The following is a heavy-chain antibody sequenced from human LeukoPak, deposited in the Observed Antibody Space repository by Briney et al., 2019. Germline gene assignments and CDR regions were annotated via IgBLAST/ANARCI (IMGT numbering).Heavy chain of an antibody. J-gene: IGHJ4*02. D-gene: IGHD1-26*01. Sequence: ASVKVSCKASGGTFSSYAISWVRQAPGQGLEWMGRIIPILGIANYAQKLQGRVTMTTDTSTSTAYMELRSLRSEDTAVYYCARASPIVGATNYFDYWGQGTLVTVSS. CDR1: GGTFSSYA. CDR2: IIPILGIA. V-gene: IGHV1-69*04. CDR3: ARASPIVGATNYFDY.